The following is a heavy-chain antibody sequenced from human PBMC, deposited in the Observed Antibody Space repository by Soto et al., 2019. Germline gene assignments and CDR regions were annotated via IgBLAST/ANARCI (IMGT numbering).Heavy chain of an antibody. V-gene: IGHV4-61*01. D-gene: IGHD4-17*01. CDR3: ARTTAVPNTLRSRYFFDY. CDR2: VYYSGTT. J-gene: IGHJ4*02. CDR1: GGSVSDKTYY. Sequence: SETLSLTCSVPGGSVSDKTYYWSWIRQPPGKRLEWIGYVYYSGTTNYNPSLKSRVTISVDLSKNRFSLRLSSVTTADTALYYCARTTAVPNTLRSRYFFDYWGQGTLVTVSS.